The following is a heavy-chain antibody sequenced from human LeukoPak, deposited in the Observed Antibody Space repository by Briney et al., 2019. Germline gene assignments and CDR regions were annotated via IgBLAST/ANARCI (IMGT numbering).Heavy chain of an antibody. CDR2: ISYDGSNK. CDR3: ANFPIVVASNPFDY. V-gene: IGHV3-30-3*01. D-gene: IGHD3-22*01. Sequence: PGGSLRLSCAASGFTFSSYAMHWVRQAPGKGLEWVAVISYDGSNKYYADSVKGRFTISRDNSKNTLYLQMNSLRAEDTAVYYCANFPIVVASNPFDYWGQGTLVTVSS. J-gene: IGHJ4*02. CDR1: GFTFSSYA.